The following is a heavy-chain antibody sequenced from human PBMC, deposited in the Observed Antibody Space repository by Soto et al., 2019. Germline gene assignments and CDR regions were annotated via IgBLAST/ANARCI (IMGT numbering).Heavy chain of an antibody. CDR3: ATDIHYEDYFDY. J-gene: IGHJ4*02. D-gene: IGHD4-17*01. V-gene: IGHV1-24*01. Sequence: GASEKVSCKVSGYTLTELSMHWVRQAPGKGLEWMGGFDPEDGETIYAQKFQGRVTMTEDTSTDTAYMELSSLRSEDTAVYYCATDIHYEDYFDYWGQGTLVTVSS. CDR2: FDPEDGET. CDR1: GYTLTELS.